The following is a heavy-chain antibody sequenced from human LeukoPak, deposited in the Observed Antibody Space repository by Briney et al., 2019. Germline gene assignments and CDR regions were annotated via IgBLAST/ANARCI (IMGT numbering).Heavy chain of an antibody. Sequence: ASVRVSCKASGYTFSNYNIHWLRQAPGQGLEWMGIVNPSGDSTNYAQNFQSRVTMTGDTSTSTVYMELSSLRSEDTAVYYCARVRDGYNDAYDIRGQGTMVTVTS. D-gene: IGHD5-24*01. V-gene: IGHV1-46*01. J-gene: IGHJ3*02. CDR3: ARVRDGYNDAYDI. CDR1: GYTFSNYN. CDR2: VNPSGDST.